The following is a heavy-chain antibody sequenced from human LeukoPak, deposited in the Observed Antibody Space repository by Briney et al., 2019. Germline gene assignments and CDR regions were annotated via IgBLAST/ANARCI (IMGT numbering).Heavy chain of an antibody. CDR2: IYYSGST. Sequence: SETLSLTCTVSDGSISNYYWSWIRQPPGRGLEWIGYIYYSGSTNYNPSLKSRVTMSVDTSKNQFSLKLSFVTAADTAVYYCARNAAVATSRSWFDPWGQGTLVTVSS. J-gene: IGHJ5*02. CDR1: DGSISNYY. V-gene: IGHV4-59*08. D-gene: IGHD6-19*01. CDR3: ARNAAVATSRSWFDP.